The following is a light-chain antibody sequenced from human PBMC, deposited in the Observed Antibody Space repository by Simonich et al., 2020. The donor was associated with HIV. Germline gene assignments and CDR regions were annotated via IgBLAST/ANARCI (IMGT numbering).Light chain of an antibody. CDR1: HSLLHSNGYNY. CDR3: MQALQTPRT. V-gene: IGKV2-28*01. Sequence: DIIMTQSPLSLPVTPGEPASIPCMSSHSLLHSNGYNYFALDLEKPGQSQQLLIYLGSTRASGVPDRFSGSGSGTDFTLKISRVEAEDVGVYYCMQALQTPRTFGLGTKVEIK. J-gene: IGKJ1*01. CDR2: LGS.